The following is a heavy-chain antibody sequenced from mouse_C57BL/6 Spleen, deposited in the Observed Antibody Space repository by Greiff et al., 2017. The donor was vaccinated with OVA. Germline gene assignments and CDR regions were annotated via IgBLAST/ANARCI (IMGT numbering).Heavy chain of an antibody. J-gene: IGHJ3*01. CDR2: IDPETGGT. CDR1: GYTFTDYE. CDR3: TRSDYGISYWFAC. Sequence: QVQLQQSGAALVRPGASVPLSCKASGYTFTDYEMHWVKQTPVHGLEWIGAIDPETGGTAYNQKFKGKAILTVDKSSSTAYMELRSLTSEVSAVYYCTRSDYGISYWFACSGQGTLVTVSA. V-gene: IGHV1-15*01. D-gene: IGHD1-1*01.